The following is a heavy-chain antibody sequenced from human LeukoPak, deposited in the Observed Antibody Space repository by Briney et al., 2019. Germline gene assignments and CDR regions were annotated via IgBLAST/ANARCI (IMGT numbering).Heavy chain of an antibody. CDR2: INHSGST. Sequence: SETLSLTCAVYGGSFSGYYWSWIRQPPGKGLEWIGEINHSGSTNYNPSLKSRVTISVDTSKNQFSLKLSSMTAADTAVYYCARESGRRSIFGVVINPWGQGTLVTVSS. CDR3: ARESGRRSIFGVVINP. V-gene: IGHV4-34*01. J-gene: IGHJ5*02. D-gene: IGHD3-3*01. CDR1: GGSFSGYY.